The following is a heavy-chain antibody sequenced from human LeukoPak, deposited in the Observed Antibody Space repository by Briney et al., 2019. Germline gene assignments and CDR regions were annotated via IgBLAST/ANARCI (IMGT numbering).Heavy chain of an antibody. Sequence: GGSLRLSCAASGFTFSNYWMSWVRQAPGKGLEWVANIKQDESEKYYVDSVKGRFSISTDNATNSLYLQMNSLRAEDTAVYYCARDWLAGNPYHAFDLWGKGTMVTVSS. D-gene: IGHD3-22*01. CDR1: GFTFSNYW. CDR2: IKQDESEK. CDR3: ARDWLAGNPYHAFDL. V-gene: IGHV3-7*01. J-gene: IGHJ3*01.